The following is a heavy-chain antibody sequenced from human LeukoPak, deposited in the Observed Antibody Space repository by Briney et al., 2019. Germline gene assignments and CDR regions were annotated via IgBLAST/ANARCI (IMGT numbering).Heavy chain of an antibody. D-gene: IGHD4-17*01. CDR2: IYYSGST. J-gene: IGHJ3*02. CDR3: ARDHPDYGNAFDI. CDR1: GGSISSYY. V-gene: IGHV4-59*01. Sequence: PSETLSLTCTVSGGSISSYYWSWIRQPPGKGLEWIGYIYYSGSTNYNPSLKSRVTISVDTSKNQFSLKLNSVTAADTAVYYCARDHPDYGNAFDIWGQGTMVTVSS.